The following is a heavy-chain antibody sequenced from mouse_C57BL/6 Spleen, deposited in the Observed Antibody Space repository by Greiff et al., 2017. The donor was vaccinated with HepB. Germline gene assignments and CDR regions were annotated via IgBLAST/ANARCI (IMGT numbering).Heavy chain of an antibody. CDR1: GYTFTSYW. J-gene: IGHJ2*01. D-gene: IGHD1-1*01. CDR2: IDPSDSYT. Sequence: QVQLQQPGAELVMPGASVKLSCKASGYTFTSYWMHWVKQRPGQGLEWIGEIDPSDSYTNYNQKFKGKSTLTVDKSSSTAYMQLSSLTSEDSAVYYCAREGIVAFDYWGQGTTLTVSS. CDR3: AREGIVAFDY. V-gene: IGHV1-69*01.